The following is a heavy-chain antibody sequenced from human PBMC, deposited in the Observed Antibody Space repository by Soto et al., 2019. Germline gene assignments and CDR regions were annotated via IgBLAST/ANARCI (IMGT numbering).Heavy chain of an antibody. CDR2: INAGNGNT. V-gene: IGHV1-3*01. J-gene: IGHJ6*02. D-gene: IGHD3-10*01. CDR1: GYTFTSYA. Sequence: GASVKVSCKASGYTFTSYAMHWVRQAPGQRLEWMGWINAGNGNTKYSQKFQGRVTITRDTSASTAYMELSSLRSEDTAVYYCAMGRSYYYYYGMDVWGQGTTVTVSS. CDR3: AMGRSYYYYYGMDV.